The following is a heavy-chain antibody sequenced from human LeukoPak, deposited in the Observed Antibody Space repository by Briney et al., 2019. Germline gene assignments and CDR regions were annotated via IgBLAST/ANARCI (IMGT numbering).Heavy chain of an antibody. V-gene: IGHV3-23*01. CDR1: GFTFSSYA. D-gene: IGHD3-22*01. Sequence: PGGSLRLSCAASGFTFSSYAMSWVRQAPGKGLEWVSAISGSGGSTYYADSVKGQFTISRDNSKNTLYLQMNSLRAEDTAVYYCAKSPRAIVVVTNWGQGTLVTVPS. CDR3: AKSPRAIVVVTN. J-gene: IGHJ4*02. CDR2: ISGSGGST.